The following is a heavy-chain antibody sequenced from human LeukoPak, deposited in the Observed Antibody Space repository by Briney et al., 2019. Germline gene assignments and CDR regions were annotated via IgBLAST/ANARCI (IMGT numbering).Heavy chain of an antibody. Sequence: SVTLSLTCTVSGGSISSYYWSWIRQPPGKGLEWIGYIYYSGSTNYNPSLKSRVTISVDTSKNQFSLKLSSVTAADTAVYYCAREQTTVTMNWFDPWGQGTLVTVSS. CDR1: GGSISSYY. CDR2: IYYSGST. V-gene: IGHV4-59*01. D-gene: IGHD4-17*01. J-gene: IGHJ5*02. CDR3: AREQTTVTMNWFDP.